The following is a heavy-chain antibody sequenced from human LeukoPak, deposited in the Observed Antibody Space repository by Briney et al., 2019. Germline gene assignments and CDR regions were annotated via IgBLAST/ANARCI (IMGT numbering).Heavy chain of an antibody. J-gene: IGHJ4*02. V-gene: IGHV3-9*01. CDR3: AKAYLIAAAAYFDY. Sequence: GGSLRLSCAASGFTFDDYAMHWVRHAPGKGLEGVSGISWNSGSIGYADSVKGRFTISRDNAKNSLYLQMNSLRAEDTALYYCAKAYLIAAAAYFDYWGQGTLVTVSS. CDR1: GFTFDDYA. D-gene: IGHD6-13*01. CDR2: ISWNSGSI.